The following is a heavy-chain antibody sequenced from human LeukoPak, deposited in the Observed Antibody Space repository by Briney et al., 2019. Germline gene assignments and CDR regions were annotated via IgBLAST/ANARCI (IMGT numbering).Heavy chain of an antibody. CDR2: IRYDGSNK. D-gene: IGHD6-19*01. CDR1: GFTFSSYG. Sequence: PGGSLRLSCAASGFTFSSYGMHWVRQAPGKGLEWVAFIRYDGSNKYYADSVKGRFTISRDNSKNTLYLQMNSLRAEDTAVYYCAPWAQWLAFWGQGTLVTVSS. CDR3: APWAQWLAF. V-gene: IGHV3-30*02. J-gene: IGHJ4*02.